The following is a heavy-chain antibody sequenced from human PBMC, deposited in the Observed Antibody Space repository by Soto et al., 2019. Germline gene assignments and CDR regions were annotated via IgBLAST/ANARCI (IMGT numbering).Heavy chain of an antibody. CDR2: IYYSGST. CDR3: ARDHGSWFDP. CDR1: GGSISSYY. D-gene: IGHD1-26*01. J-gene: IGHJ5*02. V-gene: IGHV4-59*01. Sequence: PSETLSLTCTVSGGSISSYYWSWIRQPPGKGLGWIGYIYYSGSTNYNPSLKSRVTISVDTSKNQFSLKLSSVTAADTAVYYCARDHGSWFDPWGQGTLVTVSS.